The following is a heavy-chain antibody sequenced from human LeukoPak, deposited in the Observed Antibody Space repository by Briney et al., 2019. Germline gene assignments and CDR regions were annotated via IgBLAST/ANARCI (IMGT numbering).Heavy chain of an antibody. CDR3: ARGEGPLAGRRWPYQYYYYIDV. D-gene: IGHD6-19*01. CDR2: INHSGSA. Sequence: KPSETLSLTCVVYGGSFSDYYWSWVRQPPGKGREWIVEINHSGSAKYSPSLKSRVTMSIHTSNNQLSLKLSSVTAADTAVYYCARGEGPLAGRRWPYQYYYYIDVWGKETTVTVSS. CDR1: GGSFSDYY. J-gene: IGHJ6*03. V-gene: IGHV4-34*01.